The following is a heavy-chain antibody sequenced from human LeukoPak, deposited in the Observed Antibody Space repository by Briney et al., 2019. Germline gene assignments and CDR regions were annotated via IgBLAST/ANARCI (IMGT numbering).Heavy chain of an antibody. CDR1: GFTFSSYW. D-gene: IGHD3-10*01. J-gene: IGHJ3*02. Sequence: GRSLRLSCAASGFTFSSYWMSWVRQAPGKGLEWVANIKQDGSEKYYVDSVKGRFTISRDNAKNSLYLQMNSLRAEDTAVYYCARAQIGEYGSRSYAFDIWGQGTMVTVSS. CDR3: ARAQIGEYGSRSYAFDI. V-gene: IGHV3-7*01. CDR2: IKQDGSEK.